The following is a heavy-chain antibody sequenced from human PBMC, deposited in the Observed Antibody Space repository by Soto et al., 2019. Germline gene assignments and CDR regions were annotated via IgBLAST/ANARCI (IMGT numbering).Heavy chain of an antibody. Sequence: EVQLLESGGALVQPGGSLRLSCAASGFTFSSYAMSWVRQAPGQGLEWVSAISVSGDITYYADSVKARLSISRDNSKETMYRQMTILRAEDSAIYYWAKDSSRGIVVTADYWGQGTLVTVSS. CDR2: ISVSGDIT. J-gene: IGHJ4*02. D-gene: IGHD2-21*02. CDR1: GFTFSSYA. V-gene: IGHV3-23*01. CDR3: AKDSSRGIVVTADY.